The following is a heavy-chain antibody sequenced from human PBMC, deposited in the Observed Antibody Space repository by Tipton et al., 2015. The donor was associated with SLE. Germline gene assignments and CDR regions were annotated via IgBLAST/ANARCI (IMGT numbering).Heavy chain of an antibody. CDR2: IRHDGSRK. CDR1: GFTFSDYG. CDR3: VKDQADYGDYGLGY. D-gene: IGHD4-17*01. V-gene: IGHV3-30*02. J-gene: IGHJ4*02. Sequence: GSLRLSCEASGFTFSDYGMHWVRQAPGKGSEWVAVIRHDGSRKKYADSVKGRFTIARDNSKNTVSLEMNSLRGDDTAVYYCVKDQADYGDYGLGYWGQGALVTVSS.